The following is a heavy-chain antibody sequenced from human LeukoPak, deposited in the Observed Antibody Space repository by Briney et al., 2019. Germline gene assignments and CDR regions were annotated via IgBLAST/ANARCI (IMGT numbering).Heavy chain of an antibody. CDR2: IYYSGST. Sequence: PSETLSLTCTISDGSISTYYWSWIRQPPGKGLEWIGYIYYSGSTDYNPSLKSRVTISVDTSKNQFSLKLSSVTAADTAVYYCARGGTTYYFDYWGQGTLVTVSS. J-gene: IGHJ4*02. CDR1: DGSISTYY. CDR3: ARGGTTYYFDY. D-gene: IGHD3-16*01. V-gene: IGHV4-59*01.